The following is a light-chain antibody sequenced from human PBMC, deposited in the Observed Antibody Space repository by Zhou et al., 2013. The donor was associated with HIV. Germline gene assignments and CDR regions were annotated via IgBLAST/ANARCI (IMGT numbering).Light chain of an antibody. V-gene: IGKV1-39*01. J-gene: IGKJ3*01. CDR1: QSISSY. Sequence: DIQMTQSPSSLSASVGDRVTITCRASQSISSYLHWYQQKPGKAPKLLIYAASSLQSGVPSRFSGSGSGTEFTLTISSLQPEDFATYYCQQSYSTLTFGPGTTVDIK. CDR2: AAS. CDR3: QQSYSTLT.